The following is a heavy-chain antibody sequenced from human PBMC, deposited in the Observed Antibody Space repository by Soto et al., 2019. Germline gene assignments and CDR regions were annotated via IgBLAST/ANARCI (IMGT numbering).Heavy chain of an antibody. Sequence: QVQLVQSGAEVKKPGASVKVSCKASGYTFFNYGISWVRQAPGQGVEWMGWISAYNGTRNYAGKVQGRATMTTETATSTAYMELRSLRSADTAVYYCARDGITLAGSFDYWGQGTLVTVSS. V-gene: IGHV1-18*01. CDR1: GYTFFNYG. D-gene: IGHD6-19*01. J-gene: IGHJ4*02. CDR2: ISAYNGTR. CDR3: ARDGITLAGSFDY.